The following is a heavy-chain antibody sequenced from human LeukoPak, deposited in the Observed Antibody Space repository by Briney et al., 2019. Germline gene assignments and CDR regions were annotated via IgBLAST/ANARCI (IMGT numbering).Heavy chain of an antibody. V-gene: IGHV2-70*11. Sequence: ESGPTLVKPTQTLTLTCTFSGFSLSTSGMCVSWVRQPPGKALEWLARIDWDDDKYYSTSLKTRLTISKDTSKNQVVLTMTNMDPVDTATYYCARMASSGYHLDYWGQGTLVTVSS. J-gene: IGHJ4*02. CDR3: ARMASSGYHLDY. CDR1: GFSLSTSGMC. D-gene: IGHD3-22*01. CDR2: IDWDDDK.